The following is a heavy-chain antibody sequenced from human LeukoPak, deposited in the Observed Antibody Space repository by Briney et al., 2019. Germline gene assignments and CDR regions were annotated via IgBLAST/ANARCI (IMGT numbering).Heavy chain of an antibody. V-gene: IGHV3-30-3*01. Sequence: PGGSLRLSCAASGFTFSSYAMHWVRQAPGKGLEWVAVISYDGSNKYYADSVKGRFTISRDNSKNTLYLQMNSLRAEDTAVYYCARDGEYCSGGSCYPSHYYYYGMDAWGQGTTVTVSS. D-gene: IGHD2-15*01. J-gene: IGHJ6*02. CDR3: ARDGEYCSGGSCYPSHYYYYGMDA. CDR1: GFTFSSYA. CDR2: ISYDGSNK.